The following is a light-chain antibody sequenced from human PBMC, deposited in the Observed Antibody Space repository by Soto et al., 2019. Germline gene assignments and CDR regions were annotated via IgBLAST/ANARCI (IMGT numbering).Light chain of an antibody. J-gene: IGLJ3*02. CDR2: ASN. CDR3: QSFDSSLTVWV. CDR1: SSNIGAGYD. Sequence: QSVLTQPPSVSGAPGQRVTISCTGSSSNIGAGYDVQWYQQLPGTVPKLLIYASNNRPSGVPDRFSGSKSDTSASLAITGLQAEDEAYYYCQSFDSSLTVWVFGGGTKLTVL. V-gene: IGLV1-40*01.